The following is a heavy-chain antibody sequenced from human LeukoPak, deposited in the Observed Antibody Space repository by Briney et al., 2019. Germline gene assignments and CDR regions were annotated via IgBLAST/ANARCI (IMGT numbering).Heavy chain of an antibody. J-gene: IGHJ4*02. V-gene: IGHV1-2*02. CDR3: ARVLRFLEWPYFDY. D-gene: IGHD3-3*01. CDR1: GYTFTGYY. CDR2: INPNSGGT. Sequence: ASVKVSCKASGYTFTGYYMYWVRQAPGQGLEWMGWINPNSGGTNYAQKFQGRVTMTRDTSISTAYMELSRLRSDDTAVYYCARVLRFLEWPYFDYWGQGTLVTVSS.